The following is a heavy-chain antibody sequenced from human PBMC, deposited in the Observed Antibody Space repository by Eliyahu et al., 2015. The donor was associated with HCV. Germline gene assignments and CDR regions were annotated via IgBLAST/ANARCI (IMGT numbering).Heavy chain of an antibody. CDR2: MSSSGSYT. CDR3: ARASSSYFLDH. Sequence: EVQLLESGGGLVXPXGSXXLPCAASGXXFSDYTISWVRQXPGKGLEWVSSMSSSGSYTYYADSVNGRLTISRDNTENLLFLQMNSLRADDTATYFCARASSSYFLDHWGQGTLVTVSS. D-gene: IGHD6-6*01. J-gene: IGHJ4*02. V-gene: IGHV3-21*01. CDR1: GXXFSDYT.